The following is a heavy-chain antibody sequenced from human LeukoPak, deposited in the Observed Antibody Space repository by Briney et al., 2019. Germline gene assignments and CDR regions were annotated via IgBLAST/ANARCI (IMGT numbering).Heavy chain of an antibody. CDR2: TYYRSKWEN. D-gene: IGHD3-22*01. Sequence: SQTLSLTCAISGDSVSINSAAWNWIRQSPSRGLEWLGRTYYRSKWENDYPLSVKSRITVSPDTSKHQFSLQLNSVTPEDTAVYYCARLSFNSSGPVVYYFDYWGQGTLVTVSS. CDR1: GDSVSINSAA. CDR3: ARLSFNSSGPVVYYFDY. V-gene: IGHV6-1*01. J-gene: IGHJ4*02.